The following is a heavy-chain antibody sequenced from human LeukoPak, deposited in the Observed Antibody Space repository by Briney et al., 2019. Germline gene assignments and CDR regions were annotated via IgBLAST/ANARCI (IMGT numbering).Heavy chain of an antibody. CDR1: GFTFSSYS. V-gene: IGHV3-48*04. J-gene: IGHJ4*02. CDR2: ISSSSSTI. D-gene: IGHD3-9*01. CDR3: ARRGYDILTGYYNRAAFDY. Sequence: GGPLRLSCAASGFTFSSYSMNWVRQAPGKGLEWVSYISSSSSTIYYSDSVKGRFTISRDNAKNSLYLQMNSQRAEDTAVYYCARRGYDILTGYYNRAAFDYWGQGTLVTVSS.